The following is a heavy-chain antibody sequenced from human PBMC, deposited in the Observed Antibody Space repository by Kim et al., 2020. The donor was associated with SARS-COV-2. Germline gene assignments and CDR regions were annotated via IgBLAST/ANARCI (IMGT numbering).Heavy chain of an antibody. Sequence: SVKVSCKASGGTFSSYAISWVRQAPGQGLEWMGGIIPIFGTANYAQKFQGRVTITADESTSTAYMELSSLRSEDTAVYYCARYPSPFIAAAGTRAWYFDYWGQGTLVTVSS. CDR3: ARYPSPFIAAAGTRAWYFDY. CDR2: IIPIFGTA. V-gene: IGHV1-69*13. D-gene: IGHD6-13*01. J-gene: IGHJ4*02. CDR1: GGTFSSYA.